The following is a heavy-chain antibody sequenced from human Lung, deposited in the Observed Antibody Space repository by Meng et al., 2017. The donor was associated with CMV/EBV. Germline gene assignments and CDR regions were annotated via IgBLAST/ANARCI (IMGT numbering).Heavy chain of an antibody. CDR3: ARVAQDIVFGDWFDP. D-gene: IGHD2-15*01. CDR1: GYSFTGYD. CDR2: IKPNSGDT. J-gene: IGHJ5*02. Sequence: ASVXVSXKASGYSFTGYDLHWVRQAPGQGLEWMGWIKPNSGDTSSAQKFQGRVTMTRDTSISTVYMELSSLTSDKTAIYYCARVAQDIVFGDWFDPWGQGTXVTVSS. V-gene: IGHV1-2*02.